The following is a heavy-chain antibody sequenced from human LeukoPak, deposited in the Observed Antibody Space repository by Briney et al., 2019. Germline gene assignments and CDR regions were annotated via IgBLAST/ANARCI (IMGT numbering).Heavy chain of an antibody. CDR2: IYYSGNT. Sequence: SETLSLTCTVSGSSISMNSYYWGWIRQPPGMGLEWIGSIYYSGNTYYNPSLKSRVTISADTSKNQFSLKLSSVTAADTAVYYCARQPVGLRPNDYWGQGTLVTISS. J-gene: IGHJ4*02. CDR1: GSSISMNSYY. CDR3: ARQPVGLRPNDY. V-gene: IGHV4-39*01.